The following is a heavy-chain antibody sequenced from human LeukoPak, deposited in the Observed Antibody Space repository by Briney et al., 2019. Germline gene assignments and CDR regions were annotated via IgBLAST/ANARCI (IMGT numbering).Heavy chain of an antibody. V-gene: IGHV3-48*02. D-gene: IGHD4-23*01. J-gene: IGHJ2*01. CDR2: ISSTSSTI. CDR1: GFTFSSYS. Sequence: PGGSLRLSCAASGFTFSSYSMNWVRQAPGKGLEWVSYISSTSSTIYYADSVKGRFTISRDNAKSSLYLQMNSLRDEDTAVYYCARGKLDGGHWFFDLWGRGTLVTVSS. CDR3: ARGKLDGGHWFFDL.